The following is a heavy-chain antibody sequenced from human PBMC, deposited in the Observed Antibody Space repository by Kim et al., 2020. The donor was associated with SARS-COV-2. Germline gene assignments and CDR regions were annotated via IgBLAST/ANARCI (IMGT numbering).Heavy chain of an antibody. Sequence: GGSLRLSCAASGFTFNNYAMSWVRQAPGKGLEWVSGIRDSGGSTQYADSVKGRFSISRDNSKNTLYLQMDSLRAEDTAIYYCAKVTSGSSGWFEYFQHWGQGPLVTVSS. V-gene: IGHV3-23*01. D-gene: IGHD6-19*01. CDR1: GFTFNNYA. CDR2: IRDSGGST. J-gene: IGHJ1*01. CDR3: AKVTSGSSGWFEYFQH.